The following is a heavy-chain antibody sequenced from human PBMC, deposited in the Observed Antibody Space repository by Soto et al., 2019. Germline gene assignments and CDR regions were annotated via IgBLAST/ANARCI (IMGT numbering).Heavy chain of an antibody. CDR1: GFTFSNSW. CDR2: IYSGGST. J-gene: IGHJ6*02. V-gene: IGHV3-66*01. Sequence: GGSLRLSCAASGFTFSNSWMSWVRQAPGKGLEWVSVIYSGGSTYYADSVKARFTISRDNSKNTLYLQMNSLRAEDTAVYYCARDMVRALDVWGQGTTVTVSS. D-gene: IGHD3-10*01. CDR3: ARDMVRALDV.